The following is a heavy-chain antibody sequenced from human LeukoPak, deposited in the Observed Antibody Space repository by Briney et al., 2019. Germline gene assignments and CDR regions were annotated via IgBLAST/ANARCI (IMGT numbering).Heavy chain of an antibody. CDR2: ISGRSSTI. CDR3: ARLSRFLEWSNWFDP. V-gene: IGHV3-48*01. CDR1: AFTFSDYS. D-gene: IGHD3-3*01. Sequence: GGSLRLSCAASAFTFSDYSMNWVRQAPGKGLEWISYISGRSSTIYYADSVRGRFTISRDNAKNSMYLQMNSLRAEDTAVYYCARLSRFLEWSNWFDPWGQGTLVTVSS. J-gene: IGHJ5*02.